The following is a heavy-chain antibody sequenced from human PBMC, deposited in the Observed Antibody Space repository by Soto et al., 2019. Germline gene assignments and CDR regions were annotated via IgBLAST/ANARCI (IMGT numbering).Heavy chain of an antibody. D-gene: IGHD2-8*02. CDR3: ARLTATGGVDQFDS. CDR1: GFTFIRYW. V-gene: IGHV3-7*05. Sequence: GESLKISCAASGFTFIRYWMTWVRQAPGKGPEWLTNIKEDGSEIYYVDSVKGRFTVSRDNARNSVYLQKNSLRVEDTAVYFCARLTATGGVDQFDSWGQGTLVTVSS. CDR2: IKEDGSEI. J-gene: IGHJ4*02.